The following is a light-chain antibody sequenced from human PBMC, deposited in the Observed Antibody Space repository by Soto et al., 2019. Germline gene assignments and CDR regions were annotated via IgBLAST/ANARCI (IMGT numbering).Light chain of an antibody. Sequence: SYELTQPPSVSVAPGKTARITCGGNNIGSKSVHWYQQKPGQAPVLVIYYDSDRPSGIPERFSGSNSGNTATLTISRVEAGEEAEYYCQVWDSSSDHVVFGGGTELTVL. CDR3: QVWDSSSDHVV. J-gene: IGLJ2*01. CDR1: NIGSKS. V-gene: IGLV3-21*04. CDR2: YDS.